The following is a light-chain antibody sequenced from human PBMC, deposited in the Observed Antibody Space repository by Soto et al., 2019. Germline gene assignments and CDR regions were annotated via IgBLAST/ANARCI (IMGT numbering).Light chain of an antibody. CDR3: QQYGSSIT. V-gene: IGKV3-11*01. Sequence: EVVLTQSPVTLSLSPGERATLSCRASQSFRGLLAWYQQKPGQAPRLLIYDAYNRATGIPPRFSGSGSGTEFTLTISSLQSEDFAVYYCQQYGSSITFGGGTKVDI. CDR1: QSFRGL. J-gene: IGKJ4*01. CDR2: DAY.